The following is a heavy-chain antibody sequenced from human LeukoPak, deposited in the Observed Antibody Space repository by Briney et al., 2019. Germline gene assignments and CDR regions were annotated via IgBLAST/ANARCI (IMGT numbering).Heavy chain of an antibody. CDR3: ARDYKYAFDN. D-gene: IGHD5-24*01. CDR2: IGIDSGNT. Sequence: GGSLRLSCAASVFTVSDYSMNWVRQAPGKGLEWFSYIGIDSGNTNYADSVKGRFTISGDKAKNSLYLQMNSLRVEDTAGYYCARDYKYAFDNWGQGTLVTVSS. J-gene: IGHJ4*02. V-gene: IGHV3-48*01. CDR1: VFTVSDYS.